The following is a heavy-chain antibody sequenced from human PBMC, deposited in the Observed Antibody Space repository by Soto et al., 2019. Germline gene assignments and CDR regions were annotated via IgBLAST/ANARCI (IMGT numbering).Heavy chain of an antibody. CDR1: GFTFSSYG. V-gene: IGHV3-30*03. D-gene: IGHD2-15*01. CDR3: ARDIVVVVAAIPEDFDY. Sequence: QVQLVESGGGVVQPGRSLRLSCAASGFTFSSYGMHWVRQAPGKGLEWVAVISYDGSNKYYADSVKGRFTISRDNSKNTLYLQMNSLRAEDTAVYYCARDIVVVVAAIPEDFDYWGQGTLVTVSS. CDR2: ISYDGSNK. J-gene: IGHJ4*02.